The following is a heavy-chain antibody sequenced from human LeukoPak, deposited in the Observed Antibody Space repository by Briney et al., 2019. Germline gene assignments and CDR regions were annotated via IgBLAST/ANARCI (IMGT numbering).Heavy chain of an antibody. Sequence: GWSLRLSCAASGFTFSNSDIHWVRQAPGKGLEGAAIISDDGSDKYYADYVKGRFTTSRNNSKNTLYMEMTSLRAEDTAVYYCAGSGNSRHHLDYWGQGTLVTVSS. CDR2: ISDDGSDK. D-gene: IGHD1-26*01. V-gene: IGHV3-30*03. J-gene: IGHJ4*02. CDR3: AGSGNSRHHLDY. CDR1: GFTFSNSD.